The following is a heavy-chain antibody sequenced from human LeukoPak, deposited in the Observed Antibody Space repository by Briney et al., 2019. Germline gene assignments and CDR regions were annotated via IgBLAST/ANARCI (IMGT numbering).Heavy chain of an antibody. CDR2: ISGSGGST. J-gene: IGHJ4*02. CDR1: GFSFNSYT. D-gene: IGHD6-19*01. Sequence: PGGSLRLSCAASGFSFNSYTMNWVRQAPGKGLEWVSAISGSGGSTYYADSVKGRFTISRDNSKNTLYLQMNSLRAEDTAVYYCAKPSVAGTDYWGQGTLVTVSS. CDR3: AKPSVAGTDY. V-gene: IGHV3-23*01.